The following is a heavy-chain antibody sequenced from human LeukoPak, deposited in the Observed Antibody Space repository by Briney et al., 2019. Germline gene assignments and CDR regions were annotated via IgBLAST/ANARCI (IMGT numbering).Heavy chain of an antibody. J-gene: IGHJ5*02. CDR1: GYSISSGYY. Sequence: SETLSLTCTVSGYSISSGYYWGWLGQPPGKGLEWIGSIYHSESTYYNTCLMSQVTISVDTSKNQLSMKLSSVTTADTAMAYCARGSGSYNNWFDPWGQGTLVTVSS. V-gene: IGHV4-38-2*02. CDR3: ARGSGSYNNWFDP. D-gene: IGHD1-26*01. CDR2: IYHSEST.